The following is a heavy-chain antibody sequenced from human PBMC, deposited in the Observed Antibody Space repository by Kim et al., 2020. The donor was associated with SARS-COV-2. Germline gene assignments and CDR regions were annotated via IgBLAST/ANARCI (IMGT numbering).Heavy chain of an antibody. J-gene: IGHJ4*02. V-gene: IGHV3-23*01. D-gene: IGHD3-10*01. CDR3: AKDLHYYGSGSPLSY. CDR2: ISGSGGST. CDR1: GFTFSSYA. Sequence: GGSLRLSCAASGFTFSSYAMSWVRQAPGKGLEWVSAISGSGGSTYYADSVKGRFTISRDNSKNTLYLQMNSLRAEDTAVYYCAKDLHYYGSGSPLSYWGQGTLVTVSS.